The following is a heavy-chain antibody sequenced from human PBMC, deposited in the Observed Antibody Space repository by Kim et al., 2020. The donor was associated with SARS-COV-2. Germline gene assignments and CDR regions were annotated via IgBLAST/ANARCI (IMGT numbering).Heavy chain of an antibody. Sequence: GGSLRLSCAASGLTFSSYAMIWVRQAPGKGLEWVSLISGSAAATAYADSVKGRFTISRDNSKTTLYLQMNSLRAEDTAFDFCAKGHQLYYYVLGCAFDSWGQGTLVTVSS. J-gene: IGHJ4*02. CDR3: AKGHQLYYYVLGCAFDS. V-gene: IGHV3-23*01. CDR1: GLTFSSYA. D-gene: IGHD3-10*01. CDR2: ISGSAAAT.